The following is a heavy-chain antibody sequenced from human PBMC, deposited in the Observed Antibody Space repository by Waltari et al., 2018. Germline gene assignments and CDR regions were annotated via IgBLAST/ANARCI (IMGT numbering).Heavy chain of an antibody. CDR3: ARDLVGATTSNY. Sequence: QVQLVESGGGVVQPGRSLRLSCAASGFTFSSYAMHWVRQAPGKGLEWVAVISYDGSNKYYADSVKGRFTISRDNSKNTLYLQMNSLRAEDTAVYYCARDLVGATTSNYWGQGTLVTVSS. CDR1: GFTFSSYA. CDR2: ISYDGSNK. V-gene: IGHV3-30-3*01. D-gene: IGHD1-26*01. J-gene: IGHJ4*02.